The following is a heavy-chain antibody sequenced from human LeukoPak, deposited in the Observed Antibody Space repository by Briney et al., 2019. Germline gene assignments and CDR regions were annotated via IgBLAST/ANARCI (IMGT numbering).Heavy chain of an antibody. J-gene: IGHJ5*02. D-gene: IGHD3-3*01. V-gene: IGHV4-39*07. Sequence: SETLSLTCTVSGGSISSSSYYWSWIRQPPGKGLEWIGEINHSGSTNYNPSLKSRVTISVDTSKNQFSLKLSSVTAADTAVYYCATQIRDGGWFDPWGQGTLVTVSS. CDR2: INHSGST. CDR1: GGSISSSSYY. CDR3: ATQIRDGGWFDP.